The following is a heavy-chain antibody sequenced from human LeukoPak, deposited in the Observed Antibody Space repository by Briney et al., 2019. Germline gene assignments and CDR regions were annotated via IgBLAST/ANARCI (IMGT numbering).Heavy chain of an antibody. D-gene: IGHD3/OR15-3a*01. J-gene: IGHJ6*03. V-gene: IGHV1-18*01. CDR3: ARRTGYNFYYLDV. CDR1: GYIFTQYG. CDR2: ISTYNGNA. Sequence: ASVEVSCKTSGYIFTQYGISWVRQAPGQGLEWMAWISTYNGNADYAQKFQGRASMTTDTSTSTAYMELRSLRSDDTAVYYCARRTGYNFYYLDVWGQGTTVIVSS.